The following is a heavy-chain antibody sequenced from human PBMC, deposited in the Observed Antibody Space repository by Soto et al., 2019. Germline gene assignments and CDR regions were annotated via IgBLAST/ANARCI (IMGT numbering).Heavy chain of an antibody. CDR3: AREARGYSGYDSPRRKFDY. Sequence: QVQLQESGPGLVKPSQTLSLTCTVSGGSISSGGYYWSWIRQHPGKGLEWIGYIYYSGSTYYNPSLKSRVTISVDTSKNQFSLKLSSVTAADTAVYYCAREARGYSGYDSPRRKFDYWGQGTLVTVSS. V-gene: IGHV4-31*03. CDR2: IYYSGST. J-gene: IGHJ4*02. CDR1: GGSISSGGYY. D-gene: IGHD5-12*01.